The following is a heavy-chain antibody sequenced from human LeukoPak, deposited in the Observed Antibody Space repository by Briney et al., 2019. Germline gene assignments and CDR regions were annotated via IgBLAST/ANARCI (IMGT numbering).Heavy chain of an antibody. CDR3: ASSFIAAAQIDY. CDR1: GCRFTSYW. J-gene: IGHJ4*02. Sequence: GESLKISWQPSGCRFTSYWIGWSRQMPGKGLEWMGIIYPGDSDTRYSPSFQGQVSISADKSTSTAYLQWSSLKASDTAMYYCASSFIAAAQIDYWGQGTLVTVSS. D-gene: IGHD6-13*01. V-gene: IGHV5-51*01. CDR2: IYPGDSDT.